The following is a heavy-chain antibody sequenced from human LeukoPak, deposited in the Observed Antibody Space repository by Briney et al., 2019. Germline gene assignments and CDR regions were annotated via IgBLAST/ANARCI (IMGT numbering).Heavy chain of an antibody. CDR2: ISTAGDP. CDR3: AGQARPGSAEGAFDI. V-gene: IGHV3-13*05. D-gene: IGHD2-2*01. CDR1: GXTFSSYD. Sequence: PGGSLRPSCAASGXTFSSYDMHWVRQDKGKGLEWVSAISTAGDPYYLGSVKGRFTISRENAKNSFYLQMNSLRAGDTAVYYCAGQARPGSAEGAFDIWGQGTMVTVSS. J-gene: IGHJ3*02.